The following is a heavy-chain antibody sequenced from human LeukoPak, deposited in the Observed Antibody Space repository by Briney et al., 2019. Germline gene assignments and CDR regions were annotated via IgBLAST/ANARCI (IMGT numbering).Heavy chain of an antibody. D-gene: IGHD3-16*01. CDR2: ISAYNGNT. J-gene: IGHJ5*02. CDR1: GYTFTSYS. Sequence: ASVKVSCKASGYTFTSYSISWVRQAPGQGLEWMGWISAYNGNTNYAQKLQGRVTMTTDTSTSTAYMELRSLRSDDTAVYYCARVLGGPPPYNWFDPWGQGTLVTVSS. V-gene: IGHV1-18*04. CDR3: ARVLGGPPPYNWFDP.